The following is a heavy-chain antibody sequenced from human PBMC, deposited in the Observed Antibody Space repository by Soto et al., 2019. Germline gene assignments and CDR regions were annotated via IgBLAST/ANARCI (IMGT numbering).Heavy chain of an antibody. CDR1: GFTFSSYW. CDR2: IKQDGSEK. CDR3: ARESSGWGTYYFDY. J-gene: IGHJ4*02. V-gene: IGHV3-7*01. D-gene: IGHD6-19*01. Sequence: GGSRRLSCAASGFTFSSYWMSWVRQAPGKGLEWVANIKQDGSEKNYVDSVKGRFTISRDNAKKSLYLQMNSLRAEDTAVYYCARESSGWGTYYFDYWGQGILVTVSS.